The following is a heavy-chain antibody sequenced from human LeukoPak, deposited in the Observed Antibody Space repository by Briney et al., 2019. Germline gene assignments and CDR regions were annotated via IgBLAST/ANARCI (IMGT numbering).Heavy chain of an antibody. Sequence: ASVKVSCKASGYTFSSYFIHWVRQAPGQGLEWMGMINPRGDITPYAQNFQGRVTMTRNTSISTAYMELSSLRSEDTAVYYCARERSPWDWGQGTLVTVSS. CDR1: GYTFSSYF. CDR3: ARERSPWD. V-gene: IGHV1-46*01. J-gene: IGHJ4*02. D-gene: IGHD1-26*01. CDR2: INPRGDIT.